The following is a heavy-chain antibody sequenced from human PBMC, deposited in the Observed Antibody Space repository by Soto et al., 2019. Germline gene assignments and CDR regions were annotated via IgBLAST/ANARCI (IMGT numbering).Heavy chain of an antibody. CDR1: GYTFTSYD. J-gene: IGHJ4*02. CDR3: AKESNSGSYPD. V-gene: IGHV1-8*01. D-gene: IGHD1-26*01. CDR2: MNPNSGNT. Sequence: VASVKVSCKASGYTFTSYDINWVRQATGQGLEWVGWMNPNSGNTGYAQKFQGRVTISRDNSKNTLYLQMNSLRAEDTAVYYCAKESNSGSYPDWGQGTLVTVSS.